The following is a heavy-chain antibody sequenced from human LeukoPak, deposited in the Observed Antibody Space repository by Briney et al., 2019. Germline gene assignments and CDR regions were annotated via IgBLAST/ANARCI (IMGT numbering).Heavy chain of an antibody. CDR3: ARQDAEMATIRYFDY. V-gene: IGHV5-51*01. CDR1: GYSFTSYW. J-gene: IGHJ4*02. CDR2: IYPGDSDT. Sequence: GESLKISCKGSGYSFTSYWIGWVRQMPGKGLEWMGIIYPGDSDTRYSPSFQGQVTISADKSISTAYLQWSSLKASDTAMYYCARQDAEMATIRYFDYWGQGTLVIVSS. D-gene: IGHD5-24*01.